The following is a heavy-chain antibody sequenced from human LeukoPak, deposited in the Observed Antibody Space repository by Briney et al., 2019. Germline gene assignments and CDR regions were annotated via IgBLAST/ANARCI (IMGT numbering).Heavy chain of an antibody. D-gene: IGHD1-1*01. Sequence: GGSLRLSCAASGFTVSSNYMSWVRQAPGKGLEWVSVIYSGGSTYYADSVKGRFTISRDNSKNTLYLQMNSLRAEDTAVYYCAKDPQGWNLYYFDYWGQGTLVTVSS. J-gene: IGHJ4*02. V-gene: IGHV3-53*01. CDR3: AKDPQGWNLYYFDY. CDR2: IYSGGST. CDR1: GFTVSSNY.